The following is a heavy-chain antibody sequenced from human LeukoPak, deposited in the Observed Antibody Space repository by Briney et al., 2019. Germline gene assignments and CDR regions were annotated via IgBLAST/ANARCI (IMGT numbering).Heavy chain of an antibody. Sequence: SETLSLTCAVSGGSFSGYYWSWIRQPPGKGLEWIGEINHSGSTNYNPSLKSRVTISVDTSKNQFSLKLSSVTAADTAVYYCARGLQVAEPWGQGTLVTVSS. CDR2: INHSGST. D-gene: IGHD2-15*01. CDR3: ARGLQVAEP. CDR1: GGSFSGYY. V-gene: IGHV4-34*01. J-gene: IGHJ5*02.